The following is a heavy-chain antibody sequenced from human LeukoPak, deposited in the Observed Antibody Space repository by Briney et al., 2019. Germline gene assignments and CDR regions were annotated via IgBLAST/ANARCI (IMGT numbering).Heavy chain of an antibody. Sequence: GGSLRLSCAASGFTFSSYAMHWVRQAPGKGLEWVAVISYDGSNKYYADSVKGRFTTSRDNSKNTLYLQMNSLRAEDTAVYYCARDVPRGSSWNYYGMDVWGQGTTVTVSS. V-gene: IGHV3-30-3*01. D-gene: IGHD6-13*01. CDR3: ARDVPRGSSWNYYGMDV. CDR2: ISYDGSNK. CDR1: GFTFSSYA. J-gene: IGHJ6*02.